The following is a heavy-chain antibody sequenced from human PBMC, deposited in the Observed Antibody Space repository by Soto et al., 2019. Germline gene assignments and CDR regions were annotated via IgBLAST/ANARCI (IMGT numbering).Heavy chain of an antibody. D-gene: IGHD3-3*02. J-gene: IGHJ4*02. CDR3: GSSRGLLAIY. CDR2: IYNNGST. Sequence: SETLSLTCTVSGGSISSGSHYWNWIRQHPRKGLEWIGYIYNNGSTDYNPSLKSRITISVDTSKTQVSLKLRSVTAADTAVYYCGSSRGLLAIYWGQGTLVTVSS. CDR1: GGSISSGSHY. V-gene: IGHV4-31*03.